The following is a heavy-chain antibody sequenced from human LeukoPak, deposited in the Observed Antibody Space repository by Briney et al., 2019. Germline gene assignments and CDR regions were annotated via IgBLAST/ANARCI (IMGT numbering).Heavy chain of an antibody. J-gene: IGHJ4*02. CDR1: GFTFSSYE. V-gene: IGHV3-48*03. CDR2: ISSSGSTI. CDR3: ARDQGSGWLFDY. D-gene: IGHD6-19*01. Sequence: PGGSLRLSCAASGFTFSSYEMNWVRQAPGKGLEWVLYISSSGSTIYYADSVKGRFTISRDNAKNSLYLQMNSLRAEDTAVYYCARDQGSGWLFDYWGQGTLVTVSS.